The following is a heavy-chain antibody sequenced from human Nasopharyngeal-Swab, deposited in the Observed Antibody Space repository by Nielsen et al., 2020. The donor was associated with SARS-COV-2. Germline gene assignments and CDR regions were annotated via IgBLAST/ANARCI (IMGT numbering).Heavy chain of an antibody. CDR3: ARGGIQVSGIDLFDI. CDR2: IGLRSDT. Sequence: GGSLRLSCAASGFTFSDFDMHWVRHTPGKGLEWVSAIGLRSDTHYPDSVKVRFTISRENARNSLYLQMNYLRTEDTAVYYCARGGIQVSGIDLFDIWGQGTMVTVSS. J-gene: IGHJ3*02. D-gene: IGHD5/OR15-5a*01. V-gene: IGHV3-13*01. CDR1: GFTFSDFD.